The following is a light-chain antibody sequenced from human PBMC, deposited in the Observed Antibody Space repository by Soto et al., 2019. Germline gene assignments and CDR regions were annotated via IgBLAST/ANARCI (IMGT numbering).Light chain of an antibody. Sequence: EIVLTQSPATLSLSPGERATLSCRASQGVSIYLAWYQQKPGQAPRLLIYDAINRATGIPARFSGRGSGTDFTHTISSREPEGFAVYYCQQRSNWPLYTFGQGTKLEIK. CDR1: QGVSIY. CDR3: QQRSNWPLYT. J-gene: IGKJ2*01. CDR2: DAI. V-gene: IGKV3-11*01.